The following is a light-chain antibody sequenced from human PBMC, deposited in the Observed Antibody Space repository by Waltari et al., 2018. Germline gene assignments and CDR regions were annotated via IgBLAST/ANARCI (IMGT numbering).Light chain of an antibody. CDR1: QGINTD. CDR2: GAS. Sequence: DIQMTQSPSSLSASVGDRVTITCRASQGINTDLAWYQQKAGKAPERLIYGASTLQGGVPSRFSGSGCGSGSGTEFTLTISSLQPEDFATYFCLQHNSFPYTFGQGTKLEI. V-gene: IGKV1-17*01. CDR3: LQHNSFPYT. J-gene: IGKJ2*01.